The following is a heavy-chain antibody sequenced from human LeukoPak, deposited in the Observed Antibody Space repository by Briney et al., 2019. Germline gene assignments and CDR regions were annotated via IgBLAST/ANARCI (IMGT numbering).Heavy chain of an antibody. CDR2: IKSKTFGGTT. D-gene: IGHD3-16*01. Sequence: GGSLRLSCAASGFTLSNAWMSWVRQAPGKGLEWVGRIKSKTFGGTTDYAAPVKGRFTISRDDSKNTLYLHMNTLKTEDTAIYYCTTLGAFDYWGQGTLVTVSS. CDR1: GFTLSNAW. J-gene: IGHJ4*02. V-gene: IGHV3-15*01. CDR3: TTLGAFDY.